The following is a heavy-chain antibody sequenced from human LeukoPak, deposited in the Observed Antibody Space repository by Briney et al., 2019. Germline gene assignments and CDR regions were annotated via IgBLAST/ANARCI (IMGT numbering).Heavy chain of an antibody. Sequence: PSETLSLTCTVSGYSISSGYYWGWIRQPPGKGLEWIGSIYHSGSTYYNPSLKSRVTISVDTSKNQFFLKLSSVTAADTAVYYCARVTQQQLTDAFNIWGQGTMVTVSS. CDR1: GYSISSGYY. J-gene: IGHJ3*02. CDR3: ARVTQQQLTDAFNI. CDR2: IYHSGST. V-gene: IGHV4-38-2*02. D-gene: IGHD6-13*01.